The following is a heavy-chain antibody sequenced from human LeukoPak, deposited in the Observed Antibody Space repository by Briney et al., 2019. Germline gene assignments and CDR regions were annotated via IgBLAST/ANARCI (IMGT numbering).Heavy chain of an antibody. J-gene: IGHJ5*02. CDR2: VSYDGGNK. CDR3: AKTGLPGTLFGWFDP. Sequence: PGRSLRLSCAASGFTFSSYGMHWVRQAPGKGLEWVALVSYDGGNKYYADSVKGRFTISRDNSKNTLYLQMNSLRAGDTAVYYCAKTGLPGTLFGWFDPWGQGTLVTVSS. D-gene: IGHD1/OR15-1a*01. CDR1: GFTFSSYG. V-gene: IGHV3-30*18.